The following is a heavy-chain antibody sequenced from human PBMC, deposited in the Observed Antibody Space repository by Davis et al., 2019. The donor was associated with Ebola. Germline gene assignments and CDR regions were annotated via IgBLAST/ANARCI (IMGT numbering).Heavy chain of an antibody. CDR2: INSDGSST. Sequence: HTGGSLRLSCAASGFTFSSYWMHWVRHAPGKGLVWVSRINSDGSSTSYADSVKGRFTISRDNSKNTLYLQMNSLRAEDTAVYYCAKAYDFWSGPGIGWFDPWGQGTLVTVSS. CDR3: AKAYDFWSGPGIGWFDP. V-gene: IGHV3-74*01. J-gene: IGHJ5*02. CDR1: GFTFSSYW. D-gene: IGHD3-3*01.